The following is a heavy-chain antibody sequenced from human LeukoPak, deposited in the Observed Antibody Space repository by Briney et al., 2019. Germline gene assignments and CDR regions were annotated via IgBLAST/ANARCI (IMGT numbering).Heavy chain of an antibody. Sequence: GGSLRLSCAASGFTFSSYSMNWVRQAPGKGLERVSSISSSSSYIYYADSVKGRFTISRDNAKNSLYLQMNSLRAEDTAVYYCASLKVGATRTNANDYWGQGTLVTVSS. CDR3: ASLKVGATRTNANDY. CDR2: ISSSSSYI. V-gene: IGHV3-21*01. D-gene: IGHD1-26*01. J-gene: IGHJ4*02. CDR1: GFTFSSYS.